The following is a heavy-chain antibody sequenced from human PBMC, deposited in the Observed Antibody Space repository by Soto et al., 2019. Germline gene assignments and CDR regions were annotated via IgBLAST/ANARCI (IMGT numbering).Heavy chain of an antibody. Sequence: ASVKVSCKASGYTFTSYGISWVRQAPGQGLEWMGWISAYNGNTNYAQKLQGRVTMTTDTSTSTAYMELRSLRSDDTAVYYCAREKKNYSTSPVAFDIWGQGKMVTVPS. D-gene: IGHD6-6*01. CDR1: GYTFTSYG. CDR2: ISAYNGNT. CDR3: AREKKNYSTSPVAFDI. V-gene: IGHV1-18*01. J-gene: IGHJ3*02.